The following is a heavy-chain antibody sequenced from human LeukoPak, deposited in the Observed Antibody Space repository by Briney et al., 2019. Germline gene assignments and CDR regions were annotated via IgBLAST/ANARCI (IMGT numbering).Heavy chain of an antibody. Sequence: SGGSLRLSCAASGFTFDDYAMHWVRQAPGKGLEWVSGISWNSGSIGYADSVKGRFTISRDNAKNSLYLQMNSLRAEDTAVYYCAKDGVSIAARPGCFDYWGQGTLDTVSS. CDR3: AKDGVSIAARPGCFDY. D-gene: IGHD6-6*01. J-gene: IGHJ4*02. V-gene: IGHV3-9*01. CDR1: GFTFDDYA. CDR2: ISWNSGSI.